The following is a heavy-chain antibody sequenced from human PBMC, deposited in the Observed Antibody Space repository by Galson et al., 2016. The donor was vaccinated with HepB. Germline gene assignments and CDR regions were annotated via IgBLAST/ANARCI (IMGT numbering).Heavy chain of an antibody. Sequence: SLRLSCATSGFLFNYFAMHWVRQAPGKGLEWVATIYSDGSTKYYADSVKGRFTISRDNSKNTLDLQMSSLKVEDTAVYYCARMYCSSSSRYFDSWGQGALVTVSS. V-gene: IGHV3-33*01. J-gene: IGHJ4*02. D-gene: IGHD2-2*01. CDR2: IYSDGSTK. CDR3: ARMYCSSSSRYFDS. CDR1: GFLFNYFA.